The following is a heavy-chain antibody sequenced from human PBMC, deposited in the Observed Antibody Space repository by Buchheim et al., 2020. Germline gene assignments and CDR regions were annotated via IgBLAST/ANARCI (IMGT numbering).Heavy chain of an antibody. J-gene: IGHJ4*02. CDR1: GFTFRSYS. Sequence: EVHLVESGGGLVQPGGSLRLSCEASGFTFRSYSINWVRQAPGKGLEWLSYISGSSSPIYYADSVKGRFTIFRDNAKNSLFLQMNSLRDEDTAVYYCAKDRFIGGSYPQTNDYWGQGTL. CDR2: ISGSSSPI. V-gene: IGHV3-48*02. CDR3: AKDRFIGGSYPQTNDY. D-gene: IGHD1-26*01.